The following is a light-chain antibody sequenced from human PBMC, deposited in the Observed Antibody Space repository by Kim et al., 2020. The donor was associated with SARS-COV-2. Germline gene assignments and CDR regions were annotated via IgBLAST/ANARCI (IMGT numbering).Light chain of an antibody. CDR1: QTLSTW. J-gene: IGKJ1*01. CDR3: LQYNSYWT. V-gene: IGKV1-5*03. Sequence: DIPMTQSPSTLSASVGDRVTITCRASQTLSTWLAWYQQKPGKAPKLLIYKASSLATGVPSRFSGGGYGTEFTLTINSLQPDDFATYYCLQYNSYWTFGQGTKVELK. CDR2: KAS.